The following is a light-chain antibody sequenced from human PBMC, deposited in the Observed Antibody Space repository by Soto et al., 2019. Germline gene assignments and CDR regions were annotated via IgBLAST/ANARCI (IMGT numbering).Light chain of an antibody. CDR1: TGAVTNGHY. J-gene: IGLJ1*01. CDR2: DTT. V-gene: IGLV7-46*01. Sequence: QAVVTQEPSLTVSPGGTVTLTCGSSTGAVTNGHYPYWFQQKPGQAPRTLIYDTTNRHSWTPARFSGSLLGGKAALTLSGAQPEDEAEYYCLISSNAPYVFGPGTNATVL. CDR3: LISSNAPYV.